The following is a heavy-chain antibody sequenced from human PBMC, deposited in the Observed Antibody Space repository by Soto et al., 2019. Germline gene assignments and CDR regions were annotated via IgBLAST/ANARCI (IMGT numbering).Heavy chain of an antibody. CDR1: GFTFSSYG. Sequence: GGSLRLSCAASGFTFSSYGMHWVRQAQGKGLEWVAVIWYDGSNKYYADSVKDRFTISRDNSKNTLYLQMNSLRAEDTAVYYCARDPGPYDSSGYFDYWGQGTLVTVSS. V-gene: IGHV3-33*01. CDR2: IWYDGSNK. CDR3: ARDPGPYDSSGYFDY. D-gene: IGHD3-22*01. J-gene: IGHJ4*02.